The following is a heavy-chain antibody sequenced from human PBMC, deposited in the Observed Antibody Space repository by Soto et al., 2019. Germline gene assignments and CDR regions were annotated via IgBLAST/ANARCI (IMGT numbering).Heavy chain of an antibody. CDR2: ISYDGSNK. CDR3: ARVGDYGSWSYG. J-gene: IGHJ4*02. Sequence: QVQLVESGGGVVQPGRSLRLSCAASGFTFSSYAMHWVRQAPGKGLEWVAVISYDGSNKYYEDSVKGRFTISRDNSKNTLYLQMNSLRAEDTAVYYCARVGDYGSWSYGWGQGTLFTVSS. CDR1: GFTFSSYA. D-gene: IGHD3-10*01. V-gene: IGHV3-30-3*01.